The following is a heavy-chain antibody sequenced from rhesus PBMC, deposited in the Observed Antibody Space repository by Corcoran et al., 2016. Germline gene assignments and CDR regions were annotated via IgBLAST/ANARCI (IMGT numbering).Heavy chain of an antibody. Sequence: QLQLQESGPGLVKPSETLSLTCAVSGGSISSNYWSWIRQPPGKGLEWIGRIPGSGGGTDYNPSRKSRVTMSTDTSKNQFSLKLSSVTAADTAVYYCARDRYSSWSRWDYWGQGVLVTVSS. V-gene: IGHV4-173*01. CDR1: GGSISSNY. CDR3: ARDRYSSWSRWDY. J-gene: IGHJ4*01. CDR2: IPGSGGGT. D-gene: IGHD6-13*01.